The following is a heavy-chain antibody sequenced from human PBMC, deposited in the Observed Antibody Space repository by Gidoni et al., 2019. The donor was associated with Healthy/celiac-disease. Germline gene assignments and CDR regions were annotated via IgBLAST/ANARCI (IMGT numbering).Heavy chain of an antibody. CDR2: IYTSGST. D-gene: IGHD6-13*01. CDR1: GGSISSGSYY. Sequence: QVQLQESGPGLVKPSQTLSLTCTVSGGSISSGSYYWSWIRQPAGKGLEWIGRIYTSGSTNYNPSLKSRVTISVDTSKNQFSLKLSSVTAADTAVYYCARGVAAAGSDYWGQGTLVTVSS. V-gene: IGHV4-61*02. J-gene: IGHJ4*02. CDR3: ARGVAAAGSDY.